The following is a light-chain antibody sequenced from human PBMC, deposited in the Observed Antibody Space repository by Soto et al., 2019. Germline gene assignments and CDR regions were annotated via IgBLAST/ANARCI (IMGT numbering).Light chain of an antibody. CDR1: QSVSSSY. Sequence: EIVLTQSPGTLSLSPGERATLSCRASQSVSSSYLAWYQQKPGQPPRLLIYAASSRATGIPDRFSGSGSGTDFTLTISRLEPEDFAVYYCQQYGSSPLVTFGQGTQLEIK. CDR3: QQYGSSPLVT. CDR2: AAS. V-gene: IGKV3-20*01. J-gene: IGKJ5*01.